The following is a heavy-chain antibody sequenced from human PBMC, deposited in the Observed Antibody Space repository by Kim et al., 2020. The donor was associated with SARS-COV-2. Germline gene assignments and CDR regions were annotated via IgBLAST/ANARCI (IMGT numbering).Heavy chain of an antibody. CDR2: VNIDGTAA. D-gene: IGHD2-21*01. Sequence: GGSLRLSCEASGFIFRNYWMHWVRQAPGEGLLGVAHVNIDGTAARYEASMDGRFTISRDNAKNTLYLQMNNLRAEDTAVYYCARQSSAIYPDYWGQGTLVTVSS. CDR1: GFIFRNYW. V-gene: IGHV3-74*01. J-gene: IGHJ4*02. CDR3: ARQSSAIYPDY.